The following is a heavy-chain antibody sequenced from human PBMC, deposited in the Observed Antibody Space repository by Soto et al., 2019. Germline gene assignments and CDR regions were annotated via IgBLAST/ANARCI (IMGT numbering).Heavy chain of an antibody. V-gene: IGHV1-2*02. J-gene: IGHJ6*02. Sequence: GASVKVSCKASGYTFTGYYMHWVRQAPGQGLEWMGWINPNSGGTNYAQKFQGRVTMTRDTSISTAYMELSRLRSDDTAVYYCARGSGPYYYYGMDVWGQGTTVTVSS. CDR3: ARGSGPYYYYGMDV. D-gene: IGHD3-10*01. CDR2: INPNSGGT. CDR1: GYTFTGYY.